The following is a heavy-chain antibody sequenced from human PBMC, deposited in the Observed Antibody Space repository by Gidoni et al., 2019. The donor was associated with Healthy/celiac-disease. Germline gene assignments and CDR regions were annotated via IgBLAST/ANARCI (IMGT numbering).Heavy chain of an antibody. CDR3: ARQGPAYQLPHGWFDP. V-gene: IGHV4-39*01. Sequence: QLQLQESGPGLVKPSETLSLTCTVSGGSISSSSYYWGWIRQPPGKGLEWIGSIYYSGSTYYNPSLKSRVTISVDTSKNQFSLKLSSVTAADTAVYYCARQGPAYQLPHGWFDPWGQGTLVTVSS. CDR2: IYYSGST. J-gene: IGHJ5*02. D-gene: IGHD2-2*01. CDR1: GGSISSSSYY.